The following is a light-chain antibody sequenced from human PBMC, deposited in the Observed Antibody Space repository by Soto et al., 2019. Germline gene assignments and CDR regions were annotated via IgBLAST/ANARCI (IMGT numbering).Light chain of an antibody. V-gene: IGLV2-14*01. CDR3: NSYTSNNTPV. J-gene: IGLJ2*01. CDR1: SSDVGDYNS. CDR2: EVT. Sequence: QSALTQPASVSGSPGQSITISCTGTSSDVGDYNSVSWYQHHPGEAPKLMIYEVTNRPSGVSNRFSGSKSGNTASLTISGLQAEDEADYYCNSYTSNNTPVFGGGTKLTVL.